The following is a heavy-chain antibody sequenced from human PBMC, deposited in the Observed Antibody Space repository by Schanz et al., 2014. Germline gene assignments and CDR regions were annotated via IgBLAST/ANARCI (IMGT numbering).Heavy chain of an antibody. Sequence: VQLVESGGGWVQPGGSLRLSCAASGFTFSDYSMNWVRQAPGKGPEWVAVIWYDGSNKYYADSVKGRFTISRDNSKNTLYLQMNSLRAEDTAVYYCARPALWFGDNCFDPWGQGPLXTVSS. J-gene: IGHJ5*02. CDR2: IWYDGSNK. D-gene: IGHD3-10*01. CDR1: GFTFSDYS. CDR3: ARPALWFGDNCFDP. V-gene: IGHV3-33*08.